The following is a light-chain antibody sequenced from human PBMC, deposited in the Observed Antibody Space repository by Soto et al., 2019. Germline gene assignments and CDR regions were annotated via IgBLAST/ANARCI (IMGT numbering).Light chain of an antibody. CDR2: DAS. Sequence: EIVLTQTPATLSLSPGERATLSCRASQSISSYLAWYQQKPGQAPRLLIYDASNRATGIPARFSGSGSGTDFTLTITSLEPEDFAVYFCQQRGNWPSVTFGGGTKVDIK. J-gene: IGKJ4*01. CDR3: QQRGNWPSVT. V-gene: IGKV3-11*01. CDR1: QSISSY.